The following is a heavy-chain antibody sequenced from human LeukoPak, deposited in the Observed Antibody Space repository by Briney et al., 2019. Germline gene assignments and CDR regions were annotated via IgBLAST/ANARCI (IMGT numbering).Heavy chain of an antibody. CDR3: ARDLIATAGIPYFGIDV. D-gene: IGHD6-13*01. CDR2: IIPILGIA. CDR1: GGTFSSYA. J-gene: IGHJ6*02. V-gene: IGHV1-69*04. Sequence: SVKVSCKASGGTFSSYATSWVRQAPGQGLEWMGRIIPILGIANYAQKFQGRVTITADKSTSTAYMELSSLRSEDTAVYYCARDLIATAGIPYFGIDVLAKGPRASSP.